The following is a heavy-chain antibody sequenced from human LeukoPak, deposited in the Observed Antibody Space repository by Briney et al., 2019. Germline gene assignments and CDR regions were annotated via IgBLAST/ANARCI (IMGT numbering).Heavy chain of an antibody. CDR3: ARQRSSGWSQDF. CDR1: GFTFSGHG. Sequence: GGSLRLSCAASGFTFSGHGMHWVRQTRGKGLEWVAVIWYDGSNKYYADSVKGRFTISRDNSKNTLYLQMNSLRAEDTAVYYCARQRSSGWSQDFWGQGTLVTVSS. CDR2: IWYDGSNK. J-gene: IGHJ4*02. D-gene: IGHD6-19*01. V-gene: IGHV3-33*01.